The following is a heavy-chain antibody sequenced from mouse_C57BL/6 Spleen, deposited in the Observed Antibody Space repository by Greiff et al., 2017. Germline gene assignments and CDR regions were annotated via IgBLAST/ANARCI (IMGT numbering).Heavy chain of an antibody. V-gene: IGHV5-9*01. CDR3: ARPIYYDYGYYFDY. D-gene: IGHD2-4*01. J-gene: IGHJ2*01. Sequence: EVQGVESGGGLVKPGGSLKLSCAASGFTFSSYTMSWVRQTPEKRLEWVATISGGGGNTYYPDSVKGRFTISRDNAKNTLYLKMSSLRSEDTALYYCARPIYYDYGYYFDYWGQGTTLTVSS. CDR2: ISGGGGNT. CDR1: GFTFSSYT.